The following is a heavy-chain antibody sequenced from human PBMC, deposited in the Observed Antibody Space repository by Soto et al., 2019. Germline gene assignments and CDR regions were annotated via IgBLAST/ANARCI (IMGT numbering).Heavy chain of an antibody. V-gene: IGHV5-51*03. D-gene: IGHD4-17*01. CDR2: IYPADSDT. CDR3: ARTGRSGLRWLDFFDP. Sequence: EVQLVQSGAQLKKPGESLPISCETSGFTFTNYWIVWVRQVPGKGLEWMGLIYPADSDTRYNPSFQGQVTISADTSTNTAFLHWSSLSASDSATYFCARTGRSGLRWLDFFDPWGQGTLVTVSS. J-gene: IGHJ5*02. CDR1: GFTFTNYW.